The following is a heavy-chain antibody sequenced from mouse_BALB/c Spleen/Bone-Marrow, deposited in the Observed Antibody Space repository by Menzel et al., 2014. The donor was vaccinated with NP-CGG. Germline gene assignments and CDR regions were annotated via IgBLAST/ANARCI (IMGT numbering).Heavy chain of an antibody. Sequence: EVKLVESGGGLVQPGGSRKLSCAASGFTFSEYGMAWVRQAPGKGPEWVAFISSLASSICYADSVTGRFTLSRENAKNTLYLEMTSLRFEDTAMYFCVRGGNGIYAMDYWGQGTSVTVSS. CDR2: ISSLASSI. V-gene: IGHV5-15*02. J-gene: IGHJ4*01. CDR3: VRGGNGIYAMDY. CDR1: GFTFSEYG.